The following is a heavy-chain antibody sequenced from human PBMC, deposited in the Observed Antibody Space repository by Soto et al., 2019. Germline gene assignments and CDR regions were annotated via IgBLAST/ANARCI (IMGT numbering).Heavy chain of an antibody. CDR2: INAGNGNT. D-gene: IGHD3-22*01. V-gene: IGHV1-3*01. CDR1: GYTFTSYA. J-gene: IGHJ1*01. Sequence: GASVKVPCKASGYTFTSYAMHWVRQAPGQRLEWMGWINAGNGNTKYSQKSQGRVTITRDTSASTAYMELSSLRSEDTAVYYCARVSRDYYDSSGYYFEYFQHWGKGTLVTVYS. CDR3: ARVSRDYYDSSGYYFEYFQH.